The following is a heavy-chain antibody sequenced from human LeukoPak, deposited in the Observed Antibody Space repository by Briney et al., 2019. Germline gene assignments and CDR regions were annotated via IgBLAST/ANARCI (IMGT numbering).Heavy chain of an antibody. CDR3: ARGTSFGLMNSDN. CDR1: GGSICINNFW. V-gene: IGHV4-39*07. D-gene: IGHD2-8*01. CDR2: VYYSGST. Sequence: PSETLSLTCSISGGSICINNFWWGWIRQSPGKAMEWVGSVYYSGSTYYNPSLTRRLTMSVDTSKNQFSLKLTSLTAADTAVYYCARGTSFGLMNSDNWGQGTLVIVSS. J-gene: IGHJ4*02.